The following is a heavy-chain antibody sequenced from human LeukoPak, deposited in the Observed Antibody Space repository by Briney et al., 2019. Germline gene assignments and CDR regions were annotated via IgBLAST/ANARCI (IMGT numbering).Heavy chain of an antibody. Sequence: PGGSLRLSCAASGFTFSSYSMNWVRQAPGKGLEWVSSISSRSSYIYYADSVKGRFTISRDNAKNSVYLQMNSLRAEDTAVYYCARGMGGDGYRKRLDSWGQGTLVTVSS. V-gene: IGHV3-21*01. CDR1: GFTFSSYS. CDR3: ARGMGGDGYRKRLDS. D-gene: IGHD5-24*01. CDR2: ISSRSSYI. J-gene: IGHJ4*02.